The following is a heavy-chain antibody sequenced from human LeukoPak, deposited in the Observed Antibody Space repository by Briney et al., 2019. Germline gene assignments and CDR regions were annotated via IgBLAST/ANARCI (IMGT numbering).Heavy chain of an antibody. CDR2: ISSSGSTI. V-gene: IGHV3-48*03. Sequence: GGSLRLSCAASGVTFSSYEMNWVRQAPGKGLQLVSYISSSGSTIYYADSVKGRFTISRDNAKNSLYLQMNSLRAEDTAVYYCASGAQSDYWGQGTLVTVSS. CDR3: ASGAQSDY. D-gene: IGHD3-10*01. CDR1: GVTFSSYE. J-gene: IGHJ4*02.